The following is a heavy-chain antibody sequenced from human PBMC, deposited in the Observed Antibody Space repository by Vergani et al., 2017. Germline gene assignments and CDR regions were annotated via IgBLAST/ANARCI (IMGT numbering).Heavy chain of an antibody. J-gene: IGHJ4*02. CDR2: ISGSGGST. V-gene: IGHV3-23*01. D-gene: IGHD2-2*01. CDR1: GFTFSSYA. Sequence: EVQLLESGGGLVQPGGSLRLSCAASGFTFSSYAMSWVRQAPGKGLEWVSAISGSGGSTYYADSVKGRLTISRDNSKNTLYLQMNSLRAEDTAVYYWAKPANGLGYCSSTSGAFDYWGQGTLVTVSS. CDR3: AKPANGLGYCSSTSGAFDY.